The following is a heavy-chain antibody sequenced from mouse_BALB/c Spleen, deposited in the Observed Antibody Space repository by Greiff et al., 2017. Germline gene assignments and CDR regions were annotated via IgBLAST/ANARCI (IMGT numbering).Heavy chain of an antibody. V-gene: IGHV1-54*01. J-gene: IGHJ2*01. CDR3: ARWDGNYG. CDR2: INPGSGGT. D-gene: IGHD2-1*01. Sequence: VKLQESGAELVRPGTSVKVSCKASGYAFTNYLIEWVKQRPGQGLEWIGVINPGSGGTNYNEKFKGKATLTADKSSSTAYMQLSSLTSDDSAVYFCARWDGNYGWGQGTTLTVSS. CDR1: GYAFTNYL.